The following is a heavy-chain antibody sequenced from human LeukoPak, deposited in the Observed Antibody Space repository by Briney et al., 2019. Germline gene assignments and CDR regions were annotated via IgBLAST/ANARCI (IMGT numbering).Heavy chain of an antibody. Sequence: GESLKISSQGSGYSFTSYWIGWVRPVPGKGLGWMGIIYPGDSDTRYSPSFQGQVTISADKSISTAYLQRSSLKVWDTAMYYCARSAVTTSLFYYYMDVWGKGTTVTVSS. V-gene: IGHV5-51*01. CDR1: GYSFTSYW. CDR3: ARSAVTTSLFYYYMDV. D-gene: IGHD4-17*01. CDR2: IYPGDSDT. J-gene: IGHJ6*03.